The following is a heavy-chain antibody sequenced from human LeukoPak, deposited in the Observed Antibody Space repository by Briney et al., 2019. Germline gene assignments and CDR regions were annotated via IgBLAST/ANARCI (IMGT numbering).Heavy chain of an antibody. D-gene: IGHD6-6*01. CDR3: ARGSDSSSSPFDY. J-gene: IGHJ4*02. CDR1: GGTFSSYA. Sequence: ASVKVSCKASGGTFSSYAISWVRQAPGQGLEWMGRIIPILGIANYAQKFQGRVTITADKSTSTAYMELSSLRFEDTAVYYCARGSDSSSSPFDYWGQGTLVTVSS. CDR2: IIPILGIA. V-gene: IGHV1-69*04.